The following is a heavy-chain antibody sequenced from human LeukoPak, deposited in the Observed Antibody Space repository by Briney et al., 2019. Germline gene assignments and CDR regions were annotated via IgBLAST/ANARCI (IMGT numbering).Heavy chain of an antibody. V-gene: IGHV3-21*01. D-gene: IGHD2-21*02. CDR2: ISSISSYI. CDR1: GFTFSSYS. Sequence: PGGSLRLSCAASGFTFSSYSMNWVRQAPGKGLEWVSSISSISSYIYYADSVKGRFTISRDNAKNSLYLQMNSLRAEDTAVYYCARDRVVVTAIAYFDYWGQGTLVTVSS. J-gene: IGHJ4*02. CDR3: ARDRVVVTAIAYFDY.